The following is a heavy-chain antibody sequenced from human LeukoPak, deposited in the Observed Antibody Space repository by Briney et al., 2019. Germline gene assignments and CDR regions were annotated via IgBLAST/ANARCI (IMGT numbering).Heavy chain of an antibody. V-gene: IGHV4-61*02. D-gene: IGHD1-26*01. CDR1: GGSISSGSYY. Sequence: PSQTLSLTCTVSGGSISSGSYYWSWIRQPAGKGLEWIGRINTSGSTNYNPSLKSRVTISVDTSKNQFSLKLSSVTAADTAVYYCAGPRELFFDYWGQGTLVTVSS. CDR2: INTSGST. CDR3: AGPRELFFDY. J-gene: IGHJ4*02.